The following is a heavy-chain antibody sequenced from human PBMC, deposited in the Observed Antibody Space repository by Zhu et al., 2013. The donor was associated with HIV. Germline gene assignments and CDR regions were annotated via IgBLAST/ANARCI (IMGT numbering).Heavy chain of an antibody. V-gene: IGHV1-69*01. CDR1: GGTFSSYA. D-gene: IGHD5-12*01. CDR2: IIPIFGTA. J-gene: IGHJ6*03. CDR3: ARDQTSGYDGNYYYMDV. Sequence: QVQLVQSGAEVKKPGSSVKVSCKASGGTFSSYAISWVRQAPGQGLEWMGGIIPIFGTANYAQKFQGRVTITADESTSTAYMELSSLRSEDTAVYYCARDQTSGYDGNYYYMDVWGKGTTVTVSS.